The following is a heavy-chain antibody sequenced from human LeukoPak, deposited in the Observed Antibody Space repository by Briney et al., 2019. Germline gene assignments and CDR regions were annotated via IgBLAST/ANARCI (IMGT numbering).Heavy chain of an antibody. CDR3: ARKLRLGGNWFDP. Sequence: SVKDSCKTSGGTFTSYAITWVRQAPGQGLEWMGKIIPISGTTNYAQKFQGRVTFTADESTSTAYMELSSLRSEDTALYYCARKLRLGGNWFDPRGQGTLVTVSS. CDR1: GGTFTSYA. V-gene: IGHV1-69*13. D-gene: IGHD1-26*01. CDR2: IIPISGTT. J-gene: IGHJ5*02.